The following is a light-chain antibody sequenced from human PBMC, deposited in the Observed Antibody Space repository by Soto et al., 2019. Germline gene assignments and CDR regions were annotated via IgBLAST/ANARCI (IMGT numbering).Light chain of an antibody. CDR1: SSNIGKNA. CDR3: AARDDRLNGVV. V-gene: IGLV1-36*01. J-gene: IGLJ2*01. CDR2: YDD. Sequence: QSVLTQPPSVSEAPRQRVTISCSGSSSNIGKNAVNWYQQLPGKAPKLLIYYDDLLPSGVSDRFSGSKSGTSASLAISGLQSEDEADYYCAARDDRLNGVVFGGGTKVTVL.